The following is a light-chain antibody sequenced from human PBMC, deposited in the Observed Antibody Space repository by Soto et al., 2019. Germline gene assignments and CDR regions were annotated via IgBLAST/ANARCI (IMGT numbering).Light chain of an antibody. CDR3: MQATQFPLT. CDR2: RIS. CDR1: QGLVHSDGNTY. V-gene: IGKV2-24*01. Sequence: DIVMTQTPLSSPVTLGQPASISCRSSQGLVHSDGNTYLTWLQQRPGQPPRLLIYRISSRFSGVPDRFSGSGAGTDFTLKISRVEAEDVGIYYCMQATQFPLTFGGGTKVEI. J-gene: IGKJ4*01.